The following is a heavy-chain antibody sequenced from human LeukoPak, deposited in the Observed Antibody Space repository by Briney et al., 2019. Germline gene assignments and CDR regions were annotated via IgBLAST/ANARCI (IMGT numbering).Heavy chain of an antibody. Sequence: GGSLRLSCAASAFTYNYYSMNWVRQAPGKGLEWVSSISSSSRYIYYADSVKGRFTISRDNAKNSLYLQMNSPRAEDTAVYYCARDREEDYYMDVWGKGTTVTVSS. V-gene: IGHV3-21*01. CDR1: AFTYNYYS. J-gene: IGHJ6*03. CDR3: ARDREEDYYMDV. CDR2: ISSSSRYI.